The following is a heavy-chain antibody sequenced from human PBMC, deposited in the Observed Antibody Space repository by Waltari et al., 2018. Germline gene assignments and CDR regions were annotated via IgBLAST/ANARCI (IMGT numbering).Heavy chain of an antibody. CDR2: INQSGST. D-gene: IGHD3-10*01. CDR1: GGSFSGYY. Sequence: QVQLQQWGAGLLKPSETLSLTCAVYGGSFSGYYWSWIRQPPGKGLEWIGEINQSGSTNYNPSLKSRVTISVDTSKNQFSLKLSSVTAADTAVYYCASGTITMVRGVHAFDIWGQGTMVTVSS. CDR3: ASGTITMVRGVHAFDI. V-gene: IGHV4-34*01. J-gene: IGHJ3*02.